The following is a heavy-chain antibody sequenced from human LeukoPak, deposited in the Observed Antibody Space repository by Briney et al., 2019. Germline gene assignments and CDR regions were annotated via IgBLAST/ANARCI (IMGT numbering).Heavy chain of an antibody. D-gene: IGHD3-22*01. V-gene: IGHV3-43D*04. CDR1: GFTFDDYA. CDR2: ISWDGDST. Sequence: GGSLRLSCAASGFTFDDYAMHWDRQAPGKGLEWVSLISWDGDSTYYADSVKGRFTISRDNSKNTLYLQMNSLRAEDTAVYYCAGTYYYDSSGYSAFDIWGQGTMVTVSS. CDR3: AGTYYYDSSGYSAFDI. J-gene: IGHJ3*02.